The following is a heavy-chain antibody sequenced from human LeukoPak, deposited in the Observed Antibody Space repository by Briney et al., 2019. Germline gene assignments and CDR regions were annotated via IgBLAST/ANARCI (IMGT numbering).Heavy chain of an antibody. CDR2: IYTSGST. J-gene: IGHJ4*02. V-gene: IGHV4-61*02. Sequence: SETLSLTCTVSGGSISSGSYYWSWIRQPAGKGLEWIGRIYTSGSTNYNPSLKSRVTISVDTSKNQFSLKLSSVTAADTAVYYCARGTDPSSSWYDYWGQGTLVTVSS. CDR1: GGSISSGSYY. CDR3: ARGTDPSSSWYDY. D-gene: IGHD6-13*01.